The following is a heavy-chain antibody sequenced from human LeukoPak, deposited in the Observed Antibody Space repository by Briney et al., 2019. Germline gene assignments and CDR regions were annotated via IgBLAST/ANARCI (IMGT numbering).Heavy chain of an antibody. CDR3: SRGGSLHYGSGSYGY. Sequence: SETLSLTCTVSGGSISSSSYYWGWLRQPPGKGLEWIGYIYYSGSTYYNPSLKSRVTISIGASKNQFSLNLTSVTAADTAVYYCSRGGSLHYGSGSYGYWGQGTLVTVSS. V-gene: IGHV4-39*07. CDR2: IYYSGST. CDR1: GGSISSSSYY. D-gene: IGHD3-10*01. J-gene: IGHJ4*02.